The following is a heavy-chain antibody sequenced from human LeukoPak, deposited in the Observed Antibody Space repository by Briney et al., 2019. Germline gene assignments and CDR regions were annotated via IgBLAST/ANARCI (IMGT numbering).Heavy chain of an antibody. CDR3: ARAAGDYGDYDYFYYMDV. J-gene: IGHJ6*03. CDR1: GYTLTELS. CDR2: FDAEERET. Sequence: ASVKVSCKVSGYTLTELSMHWVRQAPGKGLEWMGGFDAEERETIYAQKFQGRVTMTEDTSTDTAYMELSSLRSEDTAVYYCARAAGDYGDYDYFYYMDVWGKGTTVTISS. V-gene: IGHV1-24*01. D-gene: IGHD4-17*01.